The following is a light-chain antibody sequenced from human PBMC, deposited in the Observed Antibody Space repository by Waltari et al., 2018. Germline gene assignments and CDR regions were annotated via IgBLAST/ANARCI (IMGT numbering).Light chain of an antibody. CDR3: CSYARTV. V-gene: IGLV2-23*02. CDR1: SSDVGSYNL. Sequence: QSALTQPASVSGSPGQSITISCTGTSSDVGSYNLVSWYQQHPGKAPKLMIYEVSKRPSGFSNRFSGSKSGNTASLTISGLQAEDEADYYCCSYARTVFGGGTKLTVL. J-gene: IGLJ2*01. CDR2: EVS.